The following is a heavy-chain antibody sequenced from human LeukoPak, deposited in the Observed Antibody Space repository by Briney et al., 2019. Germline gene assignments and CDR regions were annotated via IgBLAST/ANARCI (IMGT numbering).Heavy chain of an antibody. CDR2: IRSSSSYI. V-gene: IGHV3-21*01. CDR3: ARDLLPDDAFDI. Sequence: GGSLRLSCAASGFTFSSYSMNWVRQAPGKWLEWVSSIRSSSSYIYYADSVEGRFTISRDNAKNSLYLQMNSLRAEDTAVYYCARDLLPDDAFDIWGQGTMVTVSS. J-gene: IGHJ3*02. CDR1: GFTFSSYS.